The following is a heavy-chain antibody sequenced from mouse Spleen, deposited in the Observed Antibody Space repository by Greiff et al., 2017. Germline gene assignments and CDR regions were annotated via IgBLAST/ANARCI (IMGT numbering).Heavy chain of an antibody. J-gene: IGHJ3*01. Sequence: DVKLVESGPGLVKPSQSLSLTCTVTGYSITSDYAWNWIRQFPGNKLEWMGYISYSGSTSYNPSLKSRISITRDTSKNQFFLQLNSVTTEDTATYYCARFWDVAYWGQGTLVTVSA. D-gene: IGHD4-1*01. V-gene: IGHV3-2*02. CDR1: GYSITSDYA. CDR2: ISYSGST. CDR3: ARFWDVAY.